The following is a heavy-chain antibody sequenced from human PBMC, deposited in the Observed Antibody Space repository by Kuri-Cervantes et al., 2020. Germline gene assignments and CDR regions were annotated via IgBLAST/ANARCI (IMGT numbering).Heavy chain of an antibody. Sequence: GESLKISCAASGFTFSSYWMHWVRQAPGKGLVWVSRINSDGSSTSYADSVKGRFTISRDNAKNTLYLQMNSLRAEDTAVYYCARSSDSYDSSGYVNYWGQGTLVTVSS. V-gene: IGHV3-74*01. J-gene: IGHJ4*02. D-gene: IGHD3-22*01. CDR3: ARSSDSYDSSGYVNY. CDR1: GFTFSSYW. CDR2: INSDGSST.